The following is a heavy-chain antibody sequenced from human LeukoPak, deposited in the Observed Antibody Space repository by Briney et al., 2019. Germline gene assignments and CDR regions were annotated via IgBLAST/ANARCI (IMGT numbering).Heavy chain of an antibody. CDR2: ISSSGSTI. CDR3: AGTGVDEDGSYSDY. CDR1: GFTFSDYY. V-gene: IGHV3-11*01. J-gene: IGHJ4*02. D-gene: IGHD7-27*01. Sequence: PGGSLRLSCAASGFTFSDYYINWIRQAPGKGLEWVSYISSSGSTIYYADSVKGRFTISRDNAKNSLYLQMNSLRVEDTAVYYCAGTGVDEDGSYSDYWGQGTLVTVSS.